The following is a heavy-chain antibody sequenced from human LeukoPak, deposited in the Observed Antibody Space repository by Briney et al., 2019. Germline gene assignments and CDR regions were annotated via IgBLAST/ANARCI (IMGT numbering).Heavy chain of an antibody. CDR3: ARKGSNWSTQFDY. J-gene: IGHJ4*02. D-gene: IGHD6-13*01. CDR1: GDSITSYY. Sequence: SETLSLTCTVSGDSITSYYWSWIRQPPGKGLEWIGYVYYTGSTSYNPSLKSRVTISVDTSKNQFFLRLSSVTAADTALYYCARKGSNWSTQFDYWGQGTLVTVSS. CDR2: VYYTGST. V-gene: IGHV4-59*08.